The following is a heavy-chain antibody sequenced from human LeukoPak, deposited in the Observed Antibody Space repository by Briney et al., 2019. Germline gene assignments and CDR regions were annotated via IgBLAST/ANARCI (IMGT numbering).Heavy chain of an antibody. V-gene: IGHV1-2*02. CDR2: INPNSGGT. J-gene: IGHJ4*02. Sequence: ASVKVSCKASGYTLTDYYIHWVRHAPGQGLEWMGWINPNSGGTNYAQKFQGRVTMTRDTSISTAYMELSRLRSDDTAVYYCARGPGDSSGYYSHFDYWGQGTLVTVSS. CDR1: GYTLTDYY. D-gene: IGHD3-22*01. CDR3: ARGPGDSSGYYSHFDY.